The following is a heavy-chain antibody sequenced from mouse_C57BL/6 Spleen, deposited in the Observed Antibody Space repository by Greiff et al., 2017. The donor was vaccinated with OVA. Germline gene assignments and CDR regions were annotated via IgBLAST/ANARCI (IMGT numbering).Heavy chain of an antibody. CDR2: IDPENGDT. D-gene: IGHD1-1*01. V-gene: IGHV14-4*01. Sequence: VQLKESGAELVRPGASVKLSCTASGFNIKDDYMHWVKQRPEQGLEWIGWIDPENGDTEYASKFQGKATITADTSSNTAYLQLSSLTSEDTAVYYCTYYGSSVYYAMDYWGQGTSVTVSS. J-gene: IGHJ4*01. CDR1: GFNIKDDY. CDR3: TYYGSSVYYAMDY.